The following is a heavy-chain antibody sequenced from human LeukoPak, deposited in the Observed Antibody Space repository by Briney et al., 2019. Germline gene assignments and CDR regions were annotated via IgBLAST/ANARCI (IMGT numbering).Heavy chain of an antibody. CDR2: ISYDGSNK. J-gene: IGHJ3*02. CDR3: AREFEHDAFDI. CDR1: GFTFSSYA. V-gene: IGHV3-30-3*01. Sequence: SGGSLRLSCEASGFTFSSYAMRWVRQAPGKGLEWVAVISYDGSNKYYADSVKGRFTISRDNSKNTLYLQMNSLRAEDTAVYYCAREFEHDAFDIWGQGTMVTVSS. D-gene: IGHD3-10*01.